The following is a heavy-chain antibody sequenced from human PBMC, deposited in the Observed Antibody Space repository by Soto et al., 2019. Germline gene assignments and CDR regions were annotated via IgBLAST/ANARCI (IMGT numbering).Heavy chain of an antibody. J-gene: IGHJ4*02. D-gene: IGHD6-13*01. Sequence: SEALSLTCAVSGDSIRSLGYSWAWTRQAPGRGLEWIGYVYPSGATYYNPSFRGRLTLSIDRSKNQCSLKLTPVTAADTAVYYCARGNGSKVRDNWGQGTLVTVSS. CDR1: GDSIRSLGYS. V-gene: IGHV4-30-2*01. CDR2: VYPSGAT. CDR3: ARGNGSKVRDN.